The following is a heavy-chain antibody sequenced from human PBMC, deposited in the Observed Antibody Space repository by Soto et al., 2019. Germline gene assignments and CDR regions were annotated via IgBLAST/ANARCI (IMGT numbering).Heavy chain of an antibody. CDR2: IIPIFGTA. CDR3: AILPEMVVTDY. V-gene: IGHV1-69*01. D-gene: IGHD2-21*02. CDR1: GGSFNRHT. Sequence: QVQLVQSGAEVRKPGSSVRVSCKASGGSFNRHTISWVRQAPGQGLEWMGGIIPIFGTANYAQKFQGRVTITADESTSTAYMELSSLRSEDTAVYYCAILPEMVVTDYWGQGTLVTVSS. J-gene: IGHJ4*02.